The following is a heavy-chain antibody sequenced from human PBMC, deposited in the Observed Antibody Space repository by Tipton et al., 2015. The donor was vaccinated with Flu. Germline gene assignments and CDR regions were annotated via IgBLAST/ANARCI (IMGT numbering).Heavy chain of an antibody. J-gene: IGHJ5*02. Sequence: SLRLSCAASEISFTNAWMSWVRLAPGKGLEWVGRIKSNTDGGAADYAAPVKGRFTISRDDSQNTVFLHMNSLRIEDTAVYYCTIAWGQGKFYPSSDNHWGQGSLVTVSS. V-gene: IGHV3-15*01. CDR2: IKSNTDGGAA. CDR1: EISFTNAW. D-gene: IGHD7-27*01. CDR3: TIAWGQGKFYPSSDNH.